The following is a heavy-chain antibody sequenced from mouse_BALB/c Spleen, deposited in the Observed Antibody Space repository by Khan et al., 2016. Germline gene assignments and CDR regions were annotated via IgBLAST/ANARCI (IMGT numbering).Heavy chain of an antibody. CDR1: GYTFSRYV. Sequence: VQLQQSGPELVKPGASVKMSCKASGYTFSRYVMHWVKQKPGQGLEWIGYIDPDNDGTKYNEKFKGKATLTSDKSSNTAYMDLSSLTSEDSAVYYCVRPFGDCVAYWGQGTLVTVSA. CDR3: VRPFGDCVAY. CDR2: IDPDNDGT. J-gene: IGHJ3*01. V-gene: IGHV1S136*01.